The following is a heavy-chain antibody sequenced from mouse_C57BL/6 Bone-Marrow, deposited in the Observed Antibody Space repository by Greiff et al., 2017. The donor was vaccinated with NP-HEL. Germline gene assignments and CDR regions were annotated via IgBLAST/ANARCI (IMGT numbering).Heavy chain of an antibody. CDR2: ISDGGSYT. CDR1: GFTFSSYA. CDR3: ARDIYYGNHWYFDG. J-gene: IGHJ1*03. Sequence: EVKLVESGGGLVKPGGSLKLSCAASGFTFSSYAMSWVRQTPEKRLEWVATISDGGSYTYYPDNVKGRFTISRDNAKNNLYLQMSHLKSEDTAMYYCARDIYYGNHWYFDGWGTGTTVTVSS. V-gene: IGHV5-4*01. D-gene: IGHD2-1*01.